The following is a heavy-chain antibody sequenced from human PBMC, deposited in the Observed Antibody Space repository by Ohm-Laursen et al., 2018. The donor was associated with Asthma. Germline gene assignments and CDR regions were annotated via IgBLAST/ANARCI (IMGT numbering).Heavy chain of an antibody. CDR1: GGTFSSYA. CDR2: IIPIFGTA. J-gene: IGHJ5*02. D-gene: IGHD3-10*01. V-gene: IGHV1-69*13. CDR3: ARDEGYYGSGIWFDP. Sequence: GASAKVSCKASGGTFSSYAISWVRQAPGQGLEWMGGIIPIFGTANYAQKFQGRVTITADESTSTAYMELSSLRSEDTAVYYCARDEGYYGSGIWFDPWGQGTLVTVSS.